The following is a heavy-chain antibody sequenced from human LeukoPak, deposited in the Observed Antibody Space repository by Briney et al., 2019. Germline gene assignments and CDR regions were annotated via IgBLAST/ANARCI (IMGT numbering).Heavy chain of an antibody. J-gene: IGHJ5*02. CDR2: ISGSGGST. Sequence: GGSLRLSCAASGFTFSSYAMSWVRQAPGKGLEWVSAISGSGGSTYYADSVKGRSTISRDNSKNTLYLQMNSLRAEDTAVYYCAKASTTYYYDSSGYQSPNWFDPWGQGTLVTVSS. D-gene: IGHD3-22*01. CDR1: GFTFSSYA. CDR3: AKASTTYYYDSSGYQSPNWFDP. V-gene: IGHV3-23*01.